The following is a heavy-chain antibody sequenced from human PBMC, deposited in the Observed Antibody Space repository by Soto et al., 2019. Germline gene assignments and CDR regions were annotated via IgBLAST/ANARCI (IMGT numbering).Heavy chain of an antibody. CDR2: IWYDGSNK. D-gene: IGHD4-4*01. CDR3: ARDLFLGGVTTAYYYGMDV. Sequence: GGSLRLSCAASGFTFSSYGMHWVRQAPGKGLDWVAVIWYDGSNKYYADSVKGRFTISRDNSKNTLYLQMNSLRAEDTAVYYCARDLFLGGVTTAYYYGMDVWGQGTTVTVSS. V-gene: IGHV3-33*01. J-gene: IGHJ6*02. CDR1: GFTFSSYG.